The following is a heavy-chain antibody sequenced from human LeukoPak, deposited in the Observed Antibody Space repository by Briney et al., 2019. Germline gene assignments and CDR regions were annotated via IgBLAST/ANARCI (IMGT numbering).Heavy chain of an antibody. Sequence: GGSLRLSCAASGFIFSNYGMHWVRQAPGKGLEGVAFIRYDGSNKNYADSVKGRFTISRDNSQNTVYLQMDRLRTEDAAVSYCAKVAPRKDGHNFDYWGPRTLVTVSS. CDR1: GFIFSNYG. J-gene: IGHJ4*02. CDR3: AKVAPRKDGHNFDY. V-gene: IGHV3-30*02. D-gene: IGHD5-24*01. CDR2: IRYDGSNK.